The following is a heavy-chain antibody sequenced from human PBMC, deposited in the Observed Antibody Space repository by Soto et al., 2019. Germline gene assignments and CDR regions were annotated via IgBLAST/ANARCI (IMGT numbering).Heavy chain of an antibody. V-gene: IGHV2-5*02. CDR2: IYWDDDK. J-gene: IGHJ5*02. CDR3: AQIGLGEIKGP. D-gene: IGHD3-10*01. CDR1: GFSLSTSGVG. Sequence: SGPTLVNPTQTLTLTFTFSGFSLSTSGVGVGWIRQPPGKALEWLALIYWDDDKRYSPSLKNRLTITKDTSKNQVVLTMTNMDPVDTATYYCAQIGLGEIKGPWGPGTLVTVSS.